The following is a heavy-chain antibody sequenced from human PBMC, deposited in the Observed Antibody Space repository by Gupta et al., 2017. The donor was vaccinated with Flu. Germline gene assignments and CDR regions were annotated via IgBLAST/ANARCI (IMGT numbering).Heavy chain of an antibody. D-gene: IGHD6-6*01. CDR2: IYWDNDK. CDR1: GLSHPPVGGG. Sequence: ITLRGSGPPLVIPAQARMLTCTFSGLSHPPVGGGVGWIRQPPGKALEWLALIYWDNDKHHNPSLKIRLNITKDHSNSHVVLILTNMDPVDTATYHCAHRSLGSSWSHPYFYYWGQGALVTISS. V-gene: IGHV2-5*02. J-gene: IGHJ4*02. CDR3: AHRSLGSSWSHPYFYY.